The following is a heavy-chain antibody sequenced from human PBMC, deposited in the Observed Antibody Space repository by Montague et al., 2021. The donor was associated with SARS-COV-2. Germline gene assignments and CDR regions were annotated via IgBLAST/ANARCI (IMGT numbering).Heavy chain of an antibody. CDR2: IYYSGST. CDR3: ARGGDMNWFDP. CDR1: GGSISSYY. Sequence: SETLSLTCTVSGGSISSYYWSWIRQPPGKGLEWIGYIYYSGSTNYNPSLKSRVTISVDTSKNQFSLKLSSVTATDTAVYYCARGGDMNWFDPWGQGTLVTVSS. V-gene: IGHV4-59*01. D-gene: IGHD2-21*01. J-gene: IGHJ5*02.